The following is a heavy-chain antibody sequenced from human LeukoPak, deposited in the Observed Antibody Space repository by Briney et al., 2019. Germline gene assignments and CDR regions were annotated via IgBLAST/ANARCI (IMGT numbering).Heavy chain of an antibody. D-gene: IGHD3-10*01. CDR1: GYTLTSYG. CDR3: ARGLYYYGSGSSITGY. Sequence: ASVKVSCEASGYTLTSYGINWMRQAPGQGLEWMGWISTQSGNTNYAQKVQGRLTLTTDRSTNTAYMELRSLRSDDTAVYYCARGLYYYGSGSSITGYWGQGTLVTVSS. CDR2: ISTQSGNT. V-gene: IGHV1-18*01. J-gene: IGHJ4*02.